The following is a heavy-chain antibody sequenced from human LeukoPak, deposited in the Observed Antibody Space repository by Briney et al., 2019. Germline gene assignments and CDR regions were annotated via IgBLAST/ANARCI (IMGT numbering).Heavy chain of an antibody. V-gene: IGHV3-23*01. CDR1: GFTFSSYA. CDR2: ISGSGGST. CDR3: VKSPPVVVVVAATLVQH. J-gene: IGHJ1*01. Sequence: GGSLRLSCAASGFTFSSYAMSWVHQAPGKGLEWVSAISGSGGSTYYADSVKGRFTISRDNSKNTLYLQMNSLRAEDTAVYYCVKSPPVVVVVAATLVQHWGQGTLVTVSS. D-gene: IGHD2-15*01.